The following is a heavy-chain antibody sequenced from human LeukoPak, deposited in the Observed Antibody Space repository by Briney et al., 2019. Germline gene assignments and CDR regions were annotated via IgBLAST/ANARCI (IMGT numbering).Heavy chain of an antibody. Sequence: GGSLRLSCAASRFTFSNYWMHWVRQAPGKGLEWVAFIRYDGSNKYYADSVKGRFTISRDNSKNTLYLQMNSLRADDTAVYFCARGRSLVLMSYMDVWGKGTTVSVSS. CDR3: ARGRSLVLMSYMDV. CDR1: RFTFSNYW. D-gene: IGHD2-8*01. CDR2: IRYDGSNK. V-gene: IGHV3-30*02. J-gene: IGHJ6*04.